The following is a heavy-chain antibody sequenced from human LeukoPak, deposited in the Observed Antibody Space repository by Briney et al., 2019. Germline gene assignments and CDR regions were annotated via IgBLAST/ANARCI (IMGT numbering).Heavy chain of an antibody. CDR2: ISYDGSNK. CDR1: GFTFSSYG. D-gene: IGHD2-2*01. J-gene: IGHJ4*02. CDR3: AKDSDQGIDY. Sequence: GGSLRLSCAASGFTFSSYGMHWVRQAPGKGLEWVAVISYDGSNKYYADSVKGRFTISRDNSKNTLYLQMNSLRAEDTAVYYCAKDSDQGIDYWGQGTLVTVSS. V-gene: IGHV3-30*18.